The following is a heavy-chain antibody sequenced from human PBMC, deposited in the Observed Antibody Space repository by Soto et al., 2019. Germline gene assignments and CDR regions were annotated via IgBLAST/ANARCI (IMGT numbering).Heavy chain of an antibody. J-gene: IGHJ6*03. Sequence: QVQLVQSGTEVKKPGASVKVSCKASGYTFRSYGISWVRQAPGQGLEWMGWISGYNGNTHYSQKFQGKVTMTTDTSTSTAYMELRHLRSDDTAVYYCAKADSNYAGRFSYYYMDVWGTGTMVTVSS. D-gene: IGHD4-4*01. CDR3: AKADSNYAGRFSYYYMDV. CDR2: ISGYNGNT. V-gene: IGHV1-18*01. CDR1: GYTFRSYG.